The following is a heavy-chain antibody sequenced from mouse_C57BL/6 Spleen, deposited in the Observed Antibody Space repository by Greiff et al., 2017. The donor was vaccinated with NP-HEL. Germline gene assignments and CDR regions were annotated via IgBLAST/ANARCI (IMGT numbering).Heavy chain of an antibody. CDR1: GFTFSDYG. Sequence: DVMLVESGGGLVKPGGSLKLSCAASGFTFSDYGMHWVRQAPEKGLEWVAYISSGSSTIYYADTVTGRFTISRDTAKNTLFLQMTSLRSEDTAMYYCARTDDYAWFACWGQGTLVTVSA. V-gene: IGHV5-17*01. CDR2: ISSGSSTI. CDR3: ARTDDYAWFAC. J-gene: IGHJ3*01. D-gene: IGHD2-4*01.